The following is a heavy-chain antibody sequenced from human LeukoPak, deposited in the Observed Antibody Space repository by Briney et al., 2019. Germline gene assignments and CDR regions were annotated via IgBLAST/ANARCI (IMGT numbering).Heavy chain of an antibody. D-gene: IGHD2-2*01. Sequence: PSETLSLTCTVSGGSISSGDYYWSWIRQPPGKGLEWIGYIYYSGSTYYNPSLKSRVTISVDTSKNQFSLKLSSVTAADTAVYYCARGFERQVVPAAIWSPQPSDYWGQGTLVTVSS. V-gene: IGHV4-30-4*08. CDR1: GGSISSGDYY. J-gene: IGHJ4*02. CDR2: IYYSGST. CDR3: ARGFERQVVPAAIWSPQPSDY.